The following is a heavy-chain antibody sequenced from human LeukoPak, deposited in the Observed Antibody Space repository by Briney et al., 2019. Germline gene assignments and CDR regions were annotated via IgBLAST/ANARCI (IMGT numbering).Heavy chain of an antibody. D-gene: IGHD1-26*01. J-gene: IGHJ6*03. CDR2: FYHGGST. Sequence: SETLSLTCTVSGYSISTGYYWDWIRPPPGKGLEWIGTFYHGGSTFYNPSLKSRVTISVDTSKKQFSLRLSSVTAADTAVYYCARIGGSFYFYYYMDVWGKGTTVTVSS. CDR1: GYSISTGYY. V-gene: IGHV4-38-2*02. CDR3: ARIGGSFYFYYYMDV.